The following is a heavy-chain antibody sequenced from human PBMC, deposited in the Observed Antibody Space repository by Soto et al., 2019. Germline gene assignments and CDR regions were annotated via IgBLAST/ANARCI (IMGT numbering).Heavy chain of an antibody. CDR1: GYAFTGYY. D-gene: IGHD5-18*01. CDR3: ATRYSYVHF. V-gene: IGHV1-2*02. CDR2: INPNSGDT. J-gene: IGHJ4*02. Sequence: ASVKVSCKSSGYAFTGYYIHWVRQAPGQGLEWMGWINPNSGDTNYAQKFQGRVTMTRDTCFSTAYMELSSLRSDDTAVYYCATRYSYVHFWGQGTLVTVSS.